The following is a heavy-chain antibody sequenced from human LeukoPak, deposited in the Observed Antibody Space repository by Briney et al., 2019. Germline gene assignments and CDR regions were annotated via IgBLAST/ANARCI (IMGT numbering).Heavy chain of an antibody. CDR2: INPKSGGT. CDR1: GYTFTVYY. CDR3: AREIDGSSWYHFDY. D-gene: IGHD6-13*01. Sequence: ASVKVSCTASGYTFTVYYIHWVRQAPGQGLEWMGRINPKSGGTNYAQKLQGGVTMTRDTSISTAYMELSRLTSDDTAVYYCAREIDGSSWYHFDYWGQGTLVTVSS. V-gene: IGHV1-2*06. J-gene: IGHJ4*02.